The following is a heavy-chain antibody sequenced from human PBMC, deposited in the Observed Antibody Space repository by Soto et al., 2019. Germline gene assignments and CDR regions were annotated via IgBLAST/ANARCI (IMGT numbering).Heavy chain of an antibody. CDR2: IYHSGST. CDR3: ARLVRGSGGY. D-gene: IGHD6-19*01. Sequence: PSETLSLTCAVSGGSISSGGYSWSWIRQPPGKGLEWIGYIYHSGSTYYNPSLKSRVTISVDTSKNQFSLKLSSVTAADTAVYYCARLVRGSGGYWGQGTLVTVSS. V-gene: IGHV4-30-2*05. CDR1: GGSISSGGYS. J-gene: IGHJ4*02.